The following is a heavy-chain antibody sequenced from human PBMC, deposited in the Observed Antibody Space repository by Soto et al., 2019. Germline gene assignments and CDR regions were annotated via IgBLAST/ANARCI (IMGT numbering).Heavy chain of an antibody. CDR1: GGSISSGGYY. CDR3: ARGHRTYYYDSSGYDRVYFDY. V-gene: IGHV4-31*03. D-gene: IGHD3-22*01. J-gene: IGHJ4*02. CDR2: IYYSGTT. Sequence: QVQLQESGPGLVKPSQTLSLTCTVSGGSISSGGYYWSWIRRHPGKGLEWIGYIYYSGTTYYNPSIRSRVTISVDTYKNQFPLKLSSVTAADTAVYYCARGHRTYYYDSSGYDRVYFDYWGQGTLVTVSS.